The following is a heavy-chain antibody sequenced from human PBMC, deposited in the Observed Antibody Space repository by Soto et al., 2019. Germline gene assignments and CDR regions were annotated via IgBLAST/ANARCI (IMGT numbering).Heavy chain of an antibody. CDR1: GGSISSGGYS. D-gene: IGHD3-10*01. CDR2: IYHSGST. Sequence: TLSLTCAVSGGSISSGGYSWSWIRQPPGKGLEWIGYIYHSGSTYYNPSLKSRVTISVDRSKNQFSLKLSSVTAADTAVYYCARDRGSGWFDPWGQGTLVTVSS. CDR3: ARDRGSGWFDP. V-gene: IGHV4-30-2*01. J-gene: IGHJ5*02.